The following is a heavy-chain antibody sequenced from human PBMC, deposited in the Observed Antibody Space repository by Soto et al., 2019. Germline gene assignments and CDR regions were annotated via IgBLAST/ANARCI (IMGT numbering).Heavy chain of an antibody. CDR3: AKYAGLTPGVRFHHDR. V-gene: IGHV3-23*01. J-gene: IGHJ5*02. CDR2: HSGRGDTT. Sequence: EVQILESGGGLIQPGGSLRLSCTASGFTFNDYAMSWVRQTPGKGLEWVSTHSGRGDTTYYAFSVKGRFTISRDTSKDTLYLQMNSLRAEDTAIYYCAKYAGLTPGVRFHHDRWGQGTLVTVSS. D-gene: IGHD3-9*01. CDR1: GFTFNDYA.